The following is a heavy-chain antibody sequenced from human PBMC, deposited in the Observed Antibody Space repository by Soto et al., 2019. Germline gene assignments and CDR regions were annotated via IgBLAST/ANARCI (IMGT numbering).Heavy chain of an antibody. CDR2: IDPYDTGI. CDR1: GFTLSKYW. V-gene: IGHV3-74*01. CDR3: ARDMTGADYY. J-gene: IGHJ4*02. D-gene: IGHD3-9*01. Sequence: PVGSLILSFAASGFTLSKYWFHWVRQAPGKGLMWVSRIDPYDTGITYADSVKGRFTISRDNARNTLYLQMDSLTAEDTAAYYCARDMTGADYYLGQETLVTDSS.